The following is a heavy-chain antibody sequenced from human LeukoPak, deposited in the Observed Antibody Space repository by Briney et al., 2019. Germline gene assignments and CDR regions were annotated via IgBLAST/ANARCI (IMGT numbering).Heavy chain of an antibody. CDR3: ARDLGYCSGGSCRHDY. V-gene: IGHV1-69*13. J-gene: IGHJ4*02. Sequence: SVKVSCKAPGGTFSSYAISWVRQAPGQGLEWMGGIIPIFGTANYAQKFQGRVTITADESTSTAYMELSSLRSEDTAVYYCARDLGYCSGGSCRHDYWGQGTLVTVSS. D-gene: IGHD2-15*01. CDR1: GGTFSSYA. CDR2: IIPIFGTA.